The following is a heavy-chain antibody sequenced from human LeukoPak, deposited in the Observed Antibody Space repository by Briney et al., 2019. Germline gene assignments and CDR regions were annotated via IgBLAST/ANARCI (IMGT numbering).Heavy chain of an antibody. J-gene: IGHJ4*02. D-gene: IGHD3-22*01. CDR2: INPSGGST. Sequence: ASVQVSCKASGYTFTSYYMHWVRQAPGQGLEWMGIINPSGGSTSYAQKFQGRVTMTRDTSTSTVYMELSSLSSEDTVVYYCARTGSTYYYDSSGPPDYWGQGTLVTVSS. V-gene: IGHV1-46*01. CDR1: GYTFTSYY. CDR3: ARTGSTYYYDSSGPPDY.